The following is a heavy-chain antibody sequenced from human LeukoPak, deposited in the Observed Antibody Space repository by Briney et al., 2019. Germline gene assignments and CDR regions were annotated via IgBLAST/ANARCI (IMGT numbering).Heavy chain of an antibody. V-gene: IGHV1-46*01. CDR2: INPSGGST. Sequence: ASVKVSCKASGYTFTSYYMHWVRQAPGQGLEWMGIINPSGGSTSYAQKFQGRVTMTRDMSTSTVYMELSSLRSEDTAVYYCARGAGDGYPSYYYMDVWGKGTTVTVSS. CDR3: ARGAGDGYPSYYYMDV. CDR1: GYTFTSYY. J-gene: IGHJ6*03. D-gene: IGHD5-24*01.